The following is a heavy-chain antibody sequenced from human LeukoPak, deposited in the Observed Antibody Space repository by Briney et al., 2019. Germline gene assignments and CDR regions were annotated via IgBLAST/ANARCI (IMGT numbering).Heavy chain of an antibody. D-gene: IGHD6-6*01. J-gene: IGHJ4*02. CDR3: ARASIAAHEVYFDY. V-gene: IGHV1-18*01. Sequence: ASVKVSCKASGYTFPTYGTSGVRQPPGQGLEGMVWITAYNGKTNYAQKFQGRLNMTTDTSTSRAYMELRSLRSDDTAVYYCARASIAAHEVYFDYWGQGTLVTVSS. CDR2: ITAYNGKT. CDR1: GYTFPTYG.